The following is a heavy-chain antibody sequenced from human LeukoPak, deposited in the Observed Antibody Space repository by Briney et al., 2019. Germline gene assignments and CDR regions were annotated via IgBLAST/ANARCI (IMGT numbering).Heavy chain of an antibody. V-gene: IGHV4-34*01. CDR3: ARFHDFWSGYSDY. CDR1: GGSPSGYN. D-gene: IGHD3-3*01. Sequence: LESLSLTRAVYGGSPSGYNWSSVCQPPRKGRGWSGEINHSVSANYNPSLTSRVTISVDTSKNQFSPKLSSVTAAYTAVYYCARFHDFWSGYSDYWGQGTLVTVSS. CDR2: INHSVSA. J-gene: IGHJ4*02.